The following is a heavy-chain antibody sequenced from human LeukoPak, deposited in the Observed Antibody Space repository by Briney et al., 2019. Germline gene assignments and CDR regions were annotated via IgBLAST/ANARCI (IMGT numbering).Heavy chain of an antibody. CDR1: GFTFSSNW. CDR3: VRGSKGAD. D-gene: IGHD3-10*01. Sequence: GESLRLSCAASGFTFSSNWMSWVRQAPGKGLEWVANIKQDGSEKYYADSVKGRFTISRDNAKNSVYLQMNSLRAEDTAVYYCVRGSKGADWGQGTLVTVSS. V-gene: IGHV3-7*04. J-gene: IGHJ4*02. CDR2: IKQDGSEK.